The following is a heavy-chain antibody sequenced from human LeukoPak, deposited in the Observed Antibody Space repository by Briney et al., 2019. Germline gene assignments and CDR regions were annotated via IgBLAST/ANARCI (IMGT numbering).Heavy chain of an antibody. D-gene: IGHD5-18*01. CDR3: AKGSVQLWLRDTYYYMDV. CDR1: GFTFDDYA. Sequence: GGSLRLSCAASGFTFDDYAMNWVRQVPGRGLEWVSGINWNGRITEYADSVKDRFTISRQSTKNSLYLYMNNLGGEDTALYFCAKGSVQLWLRDTYYYMDVWGKGTTVTVSS. CDR2: INWNGRIT. V-gene: IGHV3-20*04. J-gene: IGHJ6*03.